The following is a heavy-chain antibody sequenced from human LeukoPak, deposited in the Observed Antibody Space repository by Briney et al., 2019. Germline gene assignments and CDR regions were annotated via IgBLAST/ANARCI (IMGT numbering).Heavy chain of an antibody. CDR3: ARDTAEKIAAAGTDWFDP. J-gene: IGHJ5*02. CDR2: ISAYNGNT. Sequence: ASVKVSCKASGYTLTSYGISWVRQAPGQGLEWMGWISAYNGNTNYAQKLQGRVTMTTDTSTSTAYMELRSLRSDDTAVYYCARDTAEKIAAAGTDWFDPWGQGTLVTVSS. D-gene: IGHD6-13*01. V-gene: IGHV1-18*01. CDR1: GYTLTSYG.